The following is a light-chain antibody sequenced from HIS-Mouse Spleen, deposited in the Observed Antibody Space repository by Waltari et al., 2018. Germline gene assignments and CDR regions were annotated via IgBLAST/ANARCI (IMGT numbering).Light chain of an antibody. J-gene: IGLJ2*01. CDR2: EDS. CDR1: ALPKKS. CDR3: YSTDSSGNHRV. Sequence: SYQLTQPPSVSVSPGQTARITCSGDALPKKSDYWYLQNAGQAPVLVIYEDSKRPSGIPERFSGSSSGTMATLTISGAQVEDEADYYCYSTDSSGNHRVFGGGTKLTVL. V-gene: IGLV3-10*01.